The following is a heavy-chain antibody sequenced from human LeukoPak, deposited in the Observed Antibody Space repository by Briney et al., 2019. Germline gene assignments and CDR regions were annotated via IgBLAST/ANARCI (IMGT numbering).Heavy chain of an antibody. J-gene: IGHJ4*02. CDR2: ISSSSSYI. D-gene: IGHD6-19*01. V-gene: IGHV3-21*04. CDR3: ARGSRPNLWLATDY. Sequence: AGGSLRLSCAASGFTFSSYSMNWVRQAPGKGLEWVSSISSSSSYIYYADSVKGRFTISRDNAKNSLYLQMNSLRAEDTAVYYCARGSRPNLWLATDYWGQGTLVTVSS. CDR1: GFTFSSYS.